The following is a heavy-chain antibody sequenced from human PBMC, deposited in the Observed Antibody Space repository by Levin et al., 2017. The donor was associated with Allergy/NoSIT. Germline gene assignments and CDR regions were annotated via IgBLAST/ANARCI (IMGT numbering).Heavy chain of an antibody. D-gene: IGHD3-10*01. Sequence: GGSLRLSCAASGFTFSTYWMSWVRQAPGKGLEWVANIKQDESEKNYVDSVKGRFTISRDNAKNSLFLQMNSLRAEDTAVYYCARDGSGSYYGFWGQGTLVTVSS. V-gene: IGHV3-7*01. CDR2: IKQDESEK. CDR1: GFTFSTYW. CDR3: ARDGSGSYYGF. J-gene: IGHJ4*02.